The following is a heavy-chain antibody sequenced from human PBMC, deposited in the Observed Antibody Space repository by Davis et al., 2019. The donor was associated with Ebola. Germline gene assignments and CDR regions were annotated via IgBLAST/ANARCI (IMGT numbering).Heavy chain of an antibody. J-gene: IGHJ4*02. CDR3: ARKDRGRYYPYFDY. Sequence: SVKVSCKASGGTFSSYAISWVRQAPGQGLEWMGGIIPIFGTANYAQKFQGRVTITADESTSTAYMELSSLRSEDTAVYYCARKDRGRYYPYFDYWGQGTLVTVSS. V-gene: IGHV1-69*13. CDR2: IIPIFGTA. CDR1: GGTFSSYA. D-gene: IGHD1-26*01.